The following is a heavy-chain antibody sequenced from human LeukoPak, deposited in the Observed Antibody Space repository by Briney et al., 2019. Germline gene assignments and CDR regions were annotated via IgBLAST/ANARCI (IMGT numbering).Heavy chain of an antibody. J-gene: IGHJ4*02. CDR3: AREGPVTYFFDY. CDR2: TTAYNGDT. CDR1: GYTFTSYG. V-gene: IGHV1-18*01. Sequence: ASVKVSCKASGYTFTSYGISWVRQAPGQGLEWMGWTTAYNGDTNYAQKFQGRVTMTTDTSTSTAYMELSSLRSDDTAMYYCAREGPVTYFFDYWGQGTLVTVSS.